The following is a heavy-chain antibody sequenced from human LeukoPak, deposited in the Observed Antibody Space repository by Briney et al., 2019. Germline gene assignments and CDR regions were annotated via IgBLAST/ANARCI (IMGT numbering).Heavy chain of an antibody. CDR1: GFTVSSNS. CDR2: IYSDNT. D-gene: IGHD6-19*01. Sequence: GGSLRLSCTVSGFTVSSNSMSWVRQAPGKGLEWVSFIYSDNTHYSDSVKGRFTISRDNSKNTLYLQMNSLRAEDTAVYYCAKEGQTVAGNGYFDSWGQGTLVTVSS. J-gene: IGHJ4*02. V-gene: IGHV3-53*01. CDR3: AKEGQTVAGNGYFDS.